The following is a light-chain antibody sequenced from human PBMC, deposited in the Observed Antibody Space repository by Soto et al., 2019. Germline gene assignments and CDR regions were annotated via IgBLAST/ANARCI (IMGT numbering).Light chain of an antibody. J-gene: IGKJ2*01. V-gene: IGKV2-24*01. CDR2: KTS. Sequence: EIVMTQTPLSSPVTLGQPASISCRSSQSLLDSDGETYLSWLQQRPCQPPRLLIYKTSSRFSGVPVRFSGSLAGSDFTLKISRLEVEDVCVYYCMQATQFPHTFGQGTKLES. CDR3: MQATQFPHT. CDR1: QSLLDSDGETY.